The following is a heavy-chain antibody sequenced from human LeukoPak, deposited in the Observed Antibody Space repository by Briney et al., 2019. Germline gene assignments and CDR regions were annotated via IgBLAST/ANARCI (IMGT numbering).Heavy chain of an antibody. V-gene: IGHV1-24*01. Sequence: GASVEVSCKVSGYTLTELSMHWVRQAPGKGLEWMGGFDPEDGGTIYAQKFQGRVTMTEDTSTDTAYMELSSLRSEDTAVYYCATEPLGLRCGGDCYWEWGQGTLVTVSS. D-gene: IGHD2-21*02. J-gene: IGHJ4*02. CDR2: FDPEDGGT. CDR3: ATEPLGLRCGGDCYWE. CDR1: GYTLTELS.